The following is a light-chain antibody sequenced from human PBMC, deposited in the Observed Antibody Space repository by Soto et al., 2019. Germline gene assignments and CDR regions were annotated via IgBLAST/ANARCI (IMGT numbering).Light chain of an antibody. CDR2: DIT. J-gene: IGLJ2*01. Sequence: QSALTQPPSASGSPGQSVTISSTGTSSDIGAFNSISWYQQYPGKAPKLIIFDITQRPSGVPDRFSGSKSANTASLTVSGLQDEDEADYHCSSHAGSNSLMVFGGGTQLTVL. CDR1: SSDIGAFNS. V-gene: IGLV2-8*01. CDR3: SSHAGSNSLMV.